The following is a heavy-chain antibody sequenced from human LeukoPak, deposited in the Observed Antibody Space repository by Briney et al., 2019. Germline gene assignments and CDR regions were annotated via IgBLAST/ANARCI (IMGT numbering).Heavy chain of an antibody. V-gene: IGHV4-4*02. CDR3: ARVAMVRGVEY. D-gene: IGHD3-10*01. Sequence: PSETLSPTCTVSGVSISSNNWWSWVRQPPGKGLEWIGEIYHSGNTNYNPSLKSRVTISVDKSKNQFSLKLSSVTAADTAVYYCARVAMVRGVEYWGQGTLVTVSS. J-gene: IGHJ4*02. CDR1: GVSISSNNW. CDR2: IYHSGNT.